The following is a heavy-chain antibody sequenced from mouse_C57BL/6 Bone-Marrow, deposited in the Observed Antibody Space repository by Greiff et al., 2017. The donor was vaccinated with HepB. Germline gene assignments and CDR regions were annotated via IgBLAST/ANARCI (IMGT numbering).Heavy chain of an antibody. CDR1: GYSITSGYY. V-gene: IGHV3-6*01. J-gene: IGHJ2*01. Sequence: EVQLQQSGPGLVKPSQSLSLTCSVTGYSITSGYYWNWIRQFPGNKLEWMGYISYDGSNNYNPSLKNRISITRDTSKKQFFLKLNSVTTEDTATYYCARGGIGYFDYWGQGTTLTVSS. CDR3: ARGGIGYFDY. CDR2: ISYDGSN. D-gene: IGHD4-1*01.